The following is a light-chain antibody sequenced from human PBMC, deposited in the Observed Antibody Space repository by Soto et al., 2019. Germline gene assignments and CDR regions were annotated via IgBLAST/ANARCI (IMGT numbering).Light chain of an antibody. Sequence: EIVMTQSPATLSVSPGERATLSCRASQSVSGNLAWYQQKPGQAPRLLIYGASTRANGIPARFSGSGSGTQFTLTISSLQSEDFAVYYCQQSNNWPRTFGQGTKVEIK. CDR3: QQSNNWPRT. CDR1: QSVSGN. CDR2: GAS. V-gene: IGKV3-15*01. J-gene: IGKJ1*01.